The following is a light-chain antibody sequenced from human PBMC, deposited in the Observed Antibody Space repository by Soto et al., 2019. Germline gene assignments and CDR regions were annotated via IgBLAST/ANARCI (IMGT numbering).Light chain of an antibody. CDR1: QSVSIY. CDR2: DAS. Sequence: EIVLTQSPATLSLSPGERATVSGRASQSVSIYLAWYQQKPGQAPRLLIYDASNRATGIPARFSGSGSGADFTLTISSLEPEDFAVYYCQQRISWPPTFGQGTRLEIK. CDR3: QQRISWPPT. V-gene: IGKV3-11*01. J-gene: IGKJ5*01.